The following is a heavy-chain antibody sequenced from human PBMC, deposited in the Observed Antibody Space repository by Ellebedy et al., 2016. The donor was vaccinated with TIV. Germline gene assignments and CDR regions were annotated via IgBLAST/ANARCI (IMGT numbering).Heavy chain of an antibody. D-gene: IGHD5-18*01. CDR3: ARGGYSYGYGGFDY. CDR1: GGSISSYY. Sequence: SETLSLXXTVSGGSISSYYWSWIRQPPGKGLEWIGYIYYSGSTNYNPSLKSRATISVDTSKNQFSLKLSSVTAADTAVYYCARGGYSYGYGGFDYWGQGTLVTVSS. V-gene: IGHV4-59*01. J-gene: IGHJ4*02. CDR2: IYYSGST.